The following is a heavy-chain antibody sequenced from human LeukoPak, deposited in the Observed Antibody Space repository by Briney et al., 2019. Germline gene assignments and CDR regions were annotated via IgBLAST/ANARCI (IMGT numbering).Heavy chain of an antibody. J-gene: IGHJ6*02. Sequence: SVKVSCKASGGTFSSYAISWVRQAPGQGLEWMGGIIPIFGTADYAQKFQGRVTITADESTSTAYMVLSSLRSEDTAVYYCAREVTGTATSYYYGMDVWGQGTTVTVSS. V-gene: IGHV1-69*13. CDR1: GGTFSSYA. CDR2: IIPIFGTA. CDR3: AREVTGTATSYYYGMDV. D-gene: IGHD1-20*01.